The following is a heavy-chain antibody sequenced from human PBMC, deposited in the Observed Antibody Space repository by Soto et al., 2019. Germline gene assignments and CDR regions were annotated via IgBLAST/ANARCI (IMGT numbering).Heavy chain of an antibody. CDR1: GFTFSSYS. Sequence: EVQLVESGGGLVKPGGSLRLSCAASGFTFSSYSMNWVRQAPGKGLEWVSSISSDNGYISYLDSVKGRFTISRDNAKNSLYLQMNSLRAEDTAVYYCATTTGDYWGQGTLVTVSS. CDR3: ATTTGDY. CDR2: ISSDNGYI. D-gene: IGHD5-12*01. V-gene: IGHV3-21*01. J-gene: IGHJ4*02.